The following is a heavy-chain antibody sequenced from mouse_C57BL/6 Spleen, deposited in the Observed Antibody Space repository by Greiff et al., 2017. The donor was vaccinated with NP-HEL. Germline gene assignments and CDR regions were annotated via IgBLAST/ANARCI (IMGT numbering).Heavy chain of an antibody. CDR1: GYSITSDY. V-gene: IGHV3-8*01. CDR2: ISYSGST. Sequence: EVQRVESGPGLAKPSQTLSLTCSVTGYSITSDYWNWIRKFPGNKLEYMGYISYSGSTYYNPSLKSRISITRDTSKNQYYRQLNSVTTEDTATYYCARYGDDYEGAMDYWGQGTSVTVSS. J-gene: IGHJ4*01. CDR3: ARYGDDYEGAMDY. D-gene: IGHD2-4*01.